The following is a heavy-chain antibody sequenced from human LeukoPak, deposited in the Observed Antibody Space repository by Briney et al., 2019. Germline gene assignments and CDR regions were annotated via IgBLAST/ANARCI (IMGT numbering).Heavy chain of an antibody. D-gene: IGHD3-22*01. CDR3: AREEGSGDSSGYYKTFDY. J-gene: IGHJ4*02. V-gene: IGHV3-48*01. CDR1: GFTFSNYP. Sequence: PGGSLRLSCAASGFTFSNYPMNWIRQAPGKGLEWISYISSSRSTIYDADSVKGRFTISRDNAKSSLYLQMNSLRAEDTAVYYCAREEGSGDSSGYYKTFDYWGQGTLVTVSS. CDR2: ISSSRSTI.